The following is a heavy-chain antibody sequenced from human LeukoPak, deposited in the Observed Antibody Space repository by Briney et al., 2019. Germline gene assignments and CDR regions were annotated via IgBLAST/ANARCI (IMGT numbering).Heavy chain of an antibody. CDR2: INHSGST. V-gene: IGHV4-34*01. CDR1: GGSFSGYY. CDR3: ARDQGSSLDAFDI. J-gene: IGHJ3*02. Sequence: PSETLSLTCAVYGGSFSGYYWSWIRQPPGKGLEWIGEINHSGSTNYNPSLKSRVTISVDTSKNQFSLKLSSVTAADTAVYYCARDQGSSLDAFDIWGQGTMVTVSS. D-gene: IGHD6-6*01.